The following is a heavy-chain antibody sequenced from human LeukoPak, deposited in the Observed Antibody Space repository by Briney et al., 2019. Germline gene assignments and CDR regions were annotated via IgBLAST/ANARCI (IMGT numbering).Heavy chain of an antibody. CDR2: IKEDGTQN. V-gene: IGHV3-7*04. CDR3: ARLRPYSSTRYAYYGMDV. CDR1: GFTFSSYW. Sequence: GGSLRLSCVASGFTFSSYWMSWVRQAPGRGLEWVANIKEDGTQNYYVDSVKGRFTISRDNAKNSLYLQMNSLRADETAVYYCARLRPYSSTRYAYYGMDVWGQGTTVTVSS. D-gene: IGHD2-2*01. J-gene: IGHJ6*02.